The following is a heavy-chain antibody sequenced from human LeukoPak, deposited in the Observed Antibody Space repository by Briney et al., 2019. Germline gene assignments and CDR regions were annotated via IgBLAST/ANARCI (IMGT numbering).Heavy chain of an antibody. J-gene: IGHJ4*02. CDR2: INWNGGST. D-gene: IGHD2-21*02. Sequence: PGGTLRLSCSASGFTFTNYGMNWVRQAPGKGLEWVSGINWNGGSTGYADSVEGRFTISRDNAKNSQYLQMNSLRVEDTALYYCARAQTYGDSRLLLDYWGQGTLVTVSS. CDR3: ARAQTYGDSRLLLDY. V-gene: IGHV3-20*04. CDR1: GFTFTNYG.